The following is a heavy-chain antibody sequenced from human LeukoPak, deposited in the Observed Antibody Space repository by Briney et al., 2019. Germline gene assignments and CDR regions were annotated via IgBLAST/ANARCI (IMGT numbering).Heavy chain of an antibody. CDR2: ISSDGTTT. J-gene: IGHJ4*02. CDR3: ARDADGPGSLIDY. CDR1: GFPFSIYW. V-gene: IGHV3-74*01. D-gene: IGHD2-8*01. Sequence: GGLRLSCAASGFPFSIYWMQWVRQAPGEGLVWVSRISSDGTTTTYADSVKGRFTISRDNAKNTLYLEVRSLRAEDTAVYFCARDADGPGSLIDYWGQGTLVTVSS.